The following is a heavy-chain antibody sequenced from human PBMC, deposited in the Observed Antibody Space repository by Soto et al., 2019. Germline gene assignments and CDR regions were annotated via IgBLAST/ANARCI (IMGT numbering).Heavy chain of an antibody. CDR3: AKEDYYGSGSYPWFDP. V-gene: IGHV3-30*18. Sequence: PGGSLRLSCAASGFTFSSYGMHWVRQAPGKGLEWVAVISYDGSNKYYADSVKGRFTISRDNSKNTLYLQMNSLRAEDTAVYYCAKEDYYGSGSYPWFDPWGQGTLVTVSS. D-gene: IGHD3-10*01. CDR2: ISYDGSNK. CDR1: GFTFSSYG. J-gene: IGHJ5*02.